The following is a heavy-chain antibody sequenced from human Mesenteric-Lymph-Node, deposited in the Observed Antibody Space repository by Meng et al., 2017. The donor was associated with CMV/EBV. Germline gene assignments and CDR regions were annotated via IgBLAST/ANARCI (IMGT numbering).Heavy chain of an antibody. Sequence: INSAGYFWTWIRQQPGKGLEWIGYIYYSGGTHYNPSLKSRVTISADTSKNQFSLNLNSVTAADTAVYYCARRSLGFCSTSGCYYSFVYWGQGALVTVSS. CDR1: INSAGYF. CDR2: IYYSGGT. CDR3: ARRSLGFCSTSGCYYSFVY. J-gene: IGHJ4*02. V-gene: IGHV4-31*02. D-gene: IGHD2-2*01.